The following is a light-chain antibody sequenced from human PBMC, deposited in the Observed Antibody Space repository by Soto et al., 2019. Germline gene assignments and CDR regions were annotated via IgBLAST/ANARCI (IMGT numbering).Light chain of an antibody. CDR3: SSYTSSSTQV. CDR2: EVS. CDR1: SSDVGGYNY. J-gene: IGLJ1*01. Sequence: QSALTQPASVSGSPGQSITISCTGTSSDVGGYNYVSWYQRHPGKAPKLMIYEVSNRPSGVSNRVSGSKSGNTASLTISGLQAEDEADYYCSSYTSSSTQVLGTGTKVTVL. V-gene: IGLV2-14*01.